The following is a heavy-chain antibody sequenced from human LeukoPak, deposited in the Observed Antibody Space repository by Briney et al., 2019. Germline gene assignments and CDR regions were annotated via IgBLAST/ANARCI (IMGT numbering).Heavy chain of an antibody. CDR1: GFTFSTYW. J-gene: IGHJ3*02. Sequence: GGSLRLSCSASGFTFSTYWMSWVRQAPGKGLEWVANMRRDGNEIYYLDSVRGRFTISRDNAKNSLYLQMNSLRAEDTAVYYCARETYYYDSSAYSRAFDIWGQGTMVTVSS. CDR3: ARETYYYDSSAYSRAFDI. D-gene: IGHD3-22*01. V-gene: IGHV3-7*01. CDR2: MRRDGNEI.